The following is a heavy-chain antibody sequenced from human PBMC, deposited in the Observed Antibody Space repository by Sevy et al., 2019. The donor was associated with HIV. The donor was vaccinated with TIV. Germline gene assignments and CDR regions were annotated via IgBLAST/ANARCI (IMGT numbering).Heavy chain of an antibody. CDR2: IRYTGST. J-gene: IGHJ4*02. Sequence: SETLSLTCTVSGASISSSGYYWGWIRQPPGKGLEWIASIRYTGSTYYNPSLRSRVTISADASKNQFSLRLNSVTAADTAVYCCAGPTLTYSSGWSYYDHWGQGTVVTVSS. CDR3: AGPTLTYSSGWSYYDH. D-gene: IGHD6-19*01. V-gene: IGHV4-39*01. CDR1: GASISSSGYY.